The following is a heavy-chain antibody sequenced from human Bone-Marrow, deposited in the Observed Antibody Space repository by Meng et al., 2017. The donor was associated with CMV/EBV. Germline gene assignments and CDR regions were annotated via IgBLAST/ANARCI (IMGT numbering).Heavy chain of an antibody. CDR2: ISHGGGTT. Sequence: TFSSYAMSWVRQAPGKGLEWVSPISHGGGTTYYAASVRGRLTISRDNSKDTLYLQMNSLRAEDTAIYYCAKMIGPYGASRLDYFDYWGQGTLVTVSS. CDR3: AKMIGPYGASRLDYFDY. J-gene: IGHJ4*02. V-gene: IGHV3-23*01. CDR1: TFSSYA. D-gene: IGHD2-21*01.